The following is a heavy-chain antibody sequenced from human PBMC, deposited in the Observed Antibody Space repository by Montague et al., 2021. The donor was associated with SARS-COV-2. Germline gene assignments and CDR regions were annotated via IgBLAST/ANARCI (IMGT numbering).Heavy chain of an antibody. D-gene: IGHD1-20*01. CDR1: GGSISSSSYY. Sequence: SETLSLTCTVSGGSISSSSYYWGWIRQPPGKGLEWIGSIYYSGSTYYNPSLKSRVTISVDTSKNQFSLKLSSVTAADTAVYYCARGQGYDWRDYYYYGKDVWGQGTTVTVSS. J-gene: IGHJ6*02. V-gene: IGHV4-39*07. CDR2: IYYSGST. CDR3: ARGQGYDWRDYYYYGKDV.